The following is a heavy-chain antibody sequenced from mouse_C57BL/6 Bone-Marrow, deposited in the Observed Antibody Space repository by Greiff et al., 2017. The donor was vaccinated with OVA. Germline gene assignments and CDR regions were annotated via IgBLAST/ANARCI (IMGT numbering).Heavy chain of an antibody. V-gene: IGHV1-61*01. CDR1: GYTFTSYW. Sequence: QVQLQQPGAELVRPGSSVKLSCKASGYTFTSYWMDWVKQRPGQGLEWIGNIYPSDSETHYNQKFKDKATLTVDKSSSTAYMQLSSLTSEDSAVYYCAREPAQATVFAYWGQGTLVTVSA. CDR3: AREPAQATVFAY. D-gene: IGHD3-2*02. CDR2: IYPSDSET. J-gene: IGHJ3*01.